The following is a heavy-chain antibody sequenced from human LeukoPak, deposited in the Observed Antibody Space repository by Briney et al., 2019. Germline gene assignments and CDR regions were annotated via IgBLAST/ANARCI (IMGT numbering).Heavy chain of an antibody. Sequence: ASVKVSCKASGYTFTSYGISWVRQAPGQGLEWMGWISAYNGNTNYAQKLQGRVTMTTDTSTSTACMELRSLRSDDTAVYYCARTPSQTYAFDIWGQGTMVTVSS. CDR1: GYTFTSYG. V-gene: IGHV1-18*01. CDR3: ARTPSQTYAFDI. CDR2: ISAYNGNT. J-gene: IGHJ3*02.